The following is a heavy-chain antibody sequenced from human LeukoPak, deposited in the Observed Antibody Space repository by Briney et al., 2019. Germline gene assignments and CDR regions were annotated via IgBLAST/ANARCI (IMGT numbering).Heavy chain of an antibody. CDR1: GFTVSSNY. V-gene: IGHV3-66*02. CDR3: AVENSRFRFDP. D-gene: IGHD5-24*01. Sequence: GGSLRLSCAASGFTVSSNYMSWVRQAPGKGLGWVSVIYSGGTTYDADSVKGRFTISRDNSKNTLYLQMNSLRVEDTAVYYCAVENSRFRFDPWGQGTLVTVSS. J-gene: IGHJ5*02. CDR2: IYSGGTT.